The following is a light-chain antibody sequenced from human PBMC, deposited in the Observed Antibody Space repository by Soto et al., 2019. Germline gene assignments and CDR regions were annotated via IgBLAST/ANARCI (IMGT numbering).Light chain of an antibody. CDR2: GAS. CDR3: QQYNSWWT. CDR1: QSVSSS. V-gene: IGKV3-15*01. J-gene: IGKJ1*01. Sequence: EVVMTQSPATLSMSPGERATLSCRASQSVSSSLAWYQQKPGQAPRLLIYGASTRATGIPDRFSGSGSETAFTLTISSLQAEDFAIYYCQQYNSWWTFGQGTKVEIK.